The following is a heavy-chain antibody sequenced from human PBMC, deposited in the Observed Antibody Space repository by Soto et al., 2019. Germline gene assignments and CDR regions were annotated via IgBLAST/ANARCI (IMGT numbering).Heavy chain of an antibody. Sequence: GGSLRLSCAASGFTFSSYWMSWVRQAPGKGLEWVANIKQDGSEKYYVDSVKGRFTISRDNAKNSLYLQMNSLRAEDTAVYYCARDQGMVYARSRTPKFDYWGQGTLVTVSS. CDR2: IKQDGSEK. J-gene: IGHJ4*02. V-gene: IGHV3-7*01. CDR1: GFTFSSYW. CDR3: ARDQGMVYARSRTPKFDY. D-gene: IGHD2-8*01.